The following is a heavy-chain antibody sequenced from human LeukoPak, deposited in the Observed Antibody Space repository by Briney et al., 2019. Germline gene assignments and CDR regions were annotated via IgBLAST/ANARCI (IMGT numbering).Heavy chain of an antibody. Sequence: ASVKVSCKASGYTFTSYGISWLRQAPGQGLDWMGWISAYNGNTNYAQKLQGRVTMTTDTSTSTAYMELRSLRSDDTAVYYCARAVGVQLWSNFFDYWGQGTLVTVSS. CDR3: ARAVGVQLWSNFFDY. D-gene: IGHD5-18*01. J-gene: IGHJ4*02. V-gene: IGHV1-18*01. CDR1: GYTFTSYG. CDR2: ISAYNGNT.